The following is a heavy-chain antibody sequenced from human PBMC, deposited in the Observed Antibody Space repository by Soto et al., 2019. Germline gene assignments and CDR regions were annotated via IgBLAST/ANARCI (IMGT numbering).Heavy chain of an antibody. J-gene: IGHJ4*02. CDR1: GGSISSYY. Sequence: QVQLQESGPGLVKPSETLSLTCTVSGGSISSYYWSWIRQPPGKGLEWIGYISYSGSTNYNPSLRSRVTIELDTSKSHCSLKLSSVTAADTAVYYCAREVGYGSAYYFDYWGQGSLVTVSS. D-gene: IGHD3-10*01. V-gene: IGHV4-59*01. CDR3: AREVGYGSAYYFDY. CDR2: ISYSGST.